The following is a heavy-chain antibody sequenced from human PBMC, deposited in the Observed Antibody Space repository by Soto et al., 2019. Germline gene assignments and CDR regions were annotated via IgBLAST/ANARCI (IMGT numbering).Heavy chain of an antibody. CDR3: ARETTTYCMDV. CDR1: GFTFSSYG. CDR2: IWYDGSNK. Sequence: QVQLVESGGGVVQPGRSLRLSCAASGFTFSSYGMHWVRQAPGKGLEWVAVIWYDGSNKYYADSVKGRFTISRDNSKNTLYLQMNSLRAEDTAVYYCARETTTYCMDVWGQGTTVTVSS. D-gene: IGHD1-7*01. J-gene: IGHJ6*02. V-gene: IGHV3-33*01.